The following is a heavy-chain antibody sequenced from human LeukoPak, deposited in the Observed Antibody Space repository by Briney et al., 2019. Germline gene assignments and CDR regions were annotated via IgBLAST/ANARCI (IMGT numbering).Heavy chain of an antibody. Sequence: ASVKVSCKASGYTFTGYYMHWVRQAPGQGLEWMGWINPNSGGTNYVQKFQGRVTMTRDTSISTAYMELSRLRSDDTAVYYCTTGTTYGPNWFDPWGQGTLVTVSS. J-gene: IGHJ5*02. CDR1: GYTFTGYY. CDR3: TTGTTYGPNWFDP. CDR2: INPNSGGT. V-gene: IGHV1-2*02. D-gene: IGHD1-1*01.